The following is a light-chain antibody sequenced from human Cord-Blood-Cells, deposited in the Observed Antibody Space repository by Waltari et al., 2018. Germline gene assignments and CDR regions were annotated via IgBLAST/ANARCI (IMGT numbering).Light chain of an antibody. CDR1: SSNIGSNT. Sequence: QSVLTQPPSASGTPGQRVTISCSGTSSNIGSNTVNWYQQLPGTAPKLLIYSNNQRPSGVPARFSVSKSGTSASLAIRGLQSEDEAEYYCAAWDDSLNAWVFGGGTKLTVL. V-gene: IGLV1-44*01. CDR2: SNN. J-gene: IGLJ3*02. CDR3: AAWDDSLNAWV.